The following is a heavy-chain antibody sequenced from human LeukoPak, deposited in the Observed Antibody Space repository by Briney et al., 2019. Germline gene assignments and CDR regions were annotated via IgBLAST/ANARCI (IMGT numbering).Heavy chain of an antibody. CDR3: ARRPYYYDSLDY. CDR2: TSPTSITV. J-gene: IGHJ4*02. Sequence: GGSLRLSCVASGFSFSNYEMNWVRQAPGNGLEWVSFTSPTSITVSYADSVKGRFTISRDNAKNSLFLQMNSLRAEDTAVYYCARRPYYYDSLDYWGQGTLVTVSS. D-gene: IGHD3-22*01. V-gene: IGHV3-48*03. CDR1: GFSFSNYE.